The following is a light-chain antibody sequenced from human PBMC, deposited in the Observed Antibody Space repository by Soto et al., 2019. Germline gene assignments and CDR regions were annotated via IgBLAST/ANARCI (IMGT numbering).Light chain of an antibody. V-gene: IGKV3-11*01. Sequence: EIVLTQSPPTLSLSPGERSPLSCWASQSIGRSSAWFQQKPDQTPRLLIYDASTRATGIPARFSGIGSGTAFTLTISSLEPEDSAVYFCHQRSNWYAFGQGTKLEIK. CDR1: QSIGRS. CDR3: HQRSNWYA. CDR2: DAS. J-gene: IGKJ2*01.